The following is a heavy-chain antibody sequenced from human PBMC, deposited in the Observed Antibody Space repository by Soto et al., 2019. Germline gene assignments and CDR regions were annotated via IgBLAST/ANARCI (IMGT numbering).Heavy chain of an antibody. D-gene: IGHD3-10*01. Sequence: ASVKVSCKASGYTFTSYVISWVRHAPGQGLEWMGWISAYNGNTNYAQKLQGRVTMTTDTSTSTAYMELRSLRSDDTAVYYCASYRVSMVRGVIIPQLSALDNWGQGTLVTVSS. V-gene: IGHV1-18*01. CDR2: ISAYNGNT. J-gene: IGHJ4*02. CDR3: ASYRVSMVRGVIIPQLSALDN. CDR1: GYTFTSYV.